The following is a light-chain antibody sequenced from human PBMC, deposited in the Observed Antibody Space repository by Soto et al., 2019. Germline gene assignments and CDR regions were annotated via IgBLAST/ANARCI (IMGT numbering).Light chain of an antibody. Sequence: QSVLTQPASVSGSPGQSITISCTGTSSDVGGYNYVSWYQQHPGKAPNLMIYEVSNRPSGVSNRFSGSKSGNTASLTISGLQAEDEADYYCSSYTSISSPYVFGTGIKVT. CDR2: EVS. CDR3: SSYTSISSPYV. J-gene: IGLJ1*01. V-gene: IGLV2-14*01. CDR1: SSDVGGYNY.